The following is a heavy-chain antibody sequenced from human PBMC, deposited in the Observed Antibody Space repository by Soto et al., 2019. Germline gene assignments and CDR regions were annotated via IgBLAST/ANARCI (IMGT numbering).Heavy chain of an antibody. CDR3: ARDHINGWKVDY. D-gene: IGHD6-19*01. CDR1: GFTFSNYW. Sequence: EVQLVESGGGLVQPGGSLRLSCAASGFTFSNYWMSWVRQAPGKGLEWVANIKQDGSQNYYVDSVKGRFTTSRDNTKNSSYLQMNSLRAEDTAVYYCARDHINGWKVDYWGRGTLVTVSS. CDR2: IKQDGSQN. J-gene: IGHJ4*02. V-gene: IGHV3-7*01.